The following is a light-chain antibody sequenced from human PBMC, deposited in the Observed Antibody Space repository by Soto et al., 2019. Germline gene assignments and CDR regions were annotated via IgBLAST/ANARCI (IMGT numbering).Light chain of an antibody. CDR1: QGIRNY. CDR3: QQYNSLPYT. V-gene: IGKV1-16*02. J-gene: IGKJ2*01. Sequence: DIQMTQSPSSLSASVGDRVTITCRASQGIRNYLAWFQQKPGKAPKSLIFAAFTLQNGVPSKFSGRGSGTDFTLTISSLQPEDSATYFCQQYNSLPYTFGQGTKLEIK. CDR2: AAF.